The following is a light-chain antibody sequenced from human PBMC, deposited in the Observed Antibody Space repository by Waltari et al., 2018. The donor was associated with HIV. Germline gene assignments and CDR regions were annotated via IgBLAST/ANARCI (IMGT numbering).Light chain of an antibody. J-gene: IGKJ4*01. CDR3: QQRSNWPPSIT. Sequence: EIVLTQSPATLSLSPGERATLSCRASQSVSSYLAWYQQKPGQAPRFLIYDASNRATGIPARFSGSGSGTDFTLTISSLEPEDFAVYYCQQRSNWPPSITFGGGTKVDIK. CDR2: DAS. CDR1: QSVSSY. V-gene: IGKV3-11*01.